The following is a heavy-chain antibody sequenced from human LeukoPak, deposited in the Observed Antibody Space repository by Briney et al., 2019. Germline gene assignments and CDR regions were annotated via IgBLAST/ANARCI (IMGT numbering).Heavy chain of an antibody. D-gene: IGHD6-13*01. CDR2: INSDGSST. V-gene: IGHV3-74*01. CDR1: GFTFSSYW. CDR3: VRDGQRGAAAGLYFDY. Sequence: GGSLRLSCAASGFTFSSYWMHWVRQAPGKGLLWVSRINSDGSSTSYADSVKGRFTISRGNAKNTLYLQMNSLRAEDTAVYYCVRDGQRGAAAGLYFDYWGQGTLVTVSS. J-gene: IGHJ4*02.